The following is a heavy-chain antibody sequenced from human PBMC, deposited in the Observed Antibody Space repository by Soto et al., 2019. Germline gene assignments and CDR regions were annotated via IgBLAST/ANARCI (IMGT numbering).Heavy chain of an antibody. V-gene: IGHV3-23*01. D-gene: IGHD3-10*01. CDR1: GFTFSSYA. J-gene: IGHJ6*02. Sequence: GGSLRLSCAASGFTFSSYAMSWVRRAPGKGLEWVSAISGSGGSTYYADSVKGRFTISRDNSKNTLYLQMNSLRAEDTAVYYCAKDLRGHYYYGSGSYYNYGMDVWGQRTTVTVSS. CDR2: ISGSGGST. CDR3: AKDLRGHYYYGSGSYYNYGMDV.